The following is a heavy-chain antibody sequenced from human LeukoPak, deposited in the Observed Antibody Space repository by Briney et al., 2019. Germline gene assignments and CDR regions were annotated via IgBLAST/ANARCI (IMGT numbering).Heavy chain of an antibody. J-gene: IGHJ6*03. CDR2: IYTSGST. V-gene: IGHV4-4*09. D-gene: IGHD2-15*01. CDR1: GGSISSYY. CDR3: TGVVPSFYYMDV. Sequence: KPSETLSLTCTVSGGSISSYYWSWIRQPPGKGLEWIGYIYTSGSTNYNPSLKSRVTISVDTSKNQFSLKLSSVTAADTAVYYCTGVVPSFYYMDVWGKGTTVTVSS.